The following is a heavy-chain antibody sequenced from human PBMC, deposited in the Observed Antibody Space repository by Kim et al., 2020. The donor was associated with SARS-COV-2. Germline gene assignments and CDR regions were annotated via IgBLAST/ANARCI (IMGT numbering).Heavy chain of an antibody. Sequence: DAVKGRFPNSRDNAKNSLYLQTNSLRAEDTAVYYCATYCSSTSCYASSDYWGQGTLVTVSS. J-gene: IGHJ4*02. CDR3: ATYCSSTSCYASSDY. D-gene: IGHD2-2*01. V-gene: IGHV3-21*01.